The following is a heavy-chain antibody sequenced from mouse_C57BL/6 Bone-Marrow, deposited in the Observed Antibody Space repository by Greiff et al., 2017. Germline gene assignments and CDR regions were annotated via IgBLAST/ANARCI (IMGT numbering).Heavy chain of an antibody. J-gene: IGHJ1*03. CDR3: ARGGTTVVAHWYFDV. D-gene: IGHD1-1*01. V-gene: IGHV5-17*01. Sequence: EVHLVESGGGLVKPGGSLKLSCAASGFTFSDYGMHWVRQAPEKGLEWVAYISSGSSTIYYADTVKGRFTISRDNAKNTLFLQMTSLRSEDTAMYYCARGGTTVVAHWYFDVWGTGTTVTVSS. CDR1: GFTFSDYG. CDR2: ISSGSSTI.